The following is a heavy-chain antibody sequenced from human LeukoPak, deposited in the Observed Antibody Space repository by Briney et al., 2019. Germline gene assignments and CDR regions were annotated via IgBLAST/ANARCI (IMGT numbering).Heavy chain of an antibody. D-gene: IGHD2-2*01. CDR3: AKGKSIASLWYMDV. CDR2: ITWDSGTI. V-gene: IGHV3-9*01. Sequence: PGRSLRLSCEASGFSLGDYAMHWVRQIPGKGLEWVSGITWDSGTIDYAGSVRGRFTISRDNAKNSLYFQMNTLRPEDTAIYYCAKGKSIASLWYMDVWGKGTTVIVSS. J-gene: IGHJ6*03. CDR1: GFSLGDYA.